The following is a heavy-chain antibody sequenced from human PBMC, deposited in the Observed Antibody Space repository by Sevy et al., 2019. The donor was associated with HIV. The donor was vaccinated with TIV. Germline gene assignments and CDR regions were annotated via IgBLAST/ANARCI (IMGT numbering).Heavy chain of an antibody. V-gene: IGHV1-3*04. CDR1: GYTFTGNA. CDR2: INIGNGNT. J-gene: IGHJ4*02. CDR3: ARERAGAVKYFDF. Sequence: ASVKVSCKAFGYTFTGNALHWVRQAPGQRLEWMGWINIGNGNTKYSQKFHGRVTITRDTSATTAYMELSILIPEETATYYCARERAGAVKYFDFWGQGSLVTVSS. D-gene: IGHD6-13*01.